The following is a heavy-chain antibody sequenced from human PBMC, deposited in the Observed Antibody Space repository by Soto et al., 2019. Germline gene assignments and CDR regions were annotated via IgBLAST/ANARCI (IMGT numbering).Heavy chain of an antibody. Sequence: ASVKVSFKASGYTFTSYGISWARQAPGQGLEWMGWISAYNGNTNYAQKPQGRVTMTTDTSTSTAYMELSSLRSDDTAVYYCASHDPGARFDPWGQGTLVTVSS. V-gene: IGHV1-18*04. J-gene: IGHJ5*02. D-gene: IGHD1-1*01. CDR2: ISAYNGNT. CDR3: ASHDPGARFDP. CDR1: GYTFTSYG.